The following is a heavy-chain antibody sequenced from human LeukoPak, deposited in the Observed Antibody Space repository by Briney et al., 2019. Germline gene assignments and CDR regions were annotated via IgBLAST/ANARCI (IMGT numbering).Heavy chain of an antibody. J-gene: IGHJ6*02. Sequence: GGSLRLSCAASGFTFSSYSMNWVRQAPGEGLEWVSSISSSSSYIYYADSMKGRFTISRDNAKNSLYLQMSSLRAEDTAVYYCARDLADRHYYGMDVWGQGTTVTVSS. CDR3: ARDLADRHYYGMDV. D-gene: IGHD3-22*01. V-gene: IGHV3-21*01. CDR2: ISSSSSYI. CDR1: GFTFSSYS.